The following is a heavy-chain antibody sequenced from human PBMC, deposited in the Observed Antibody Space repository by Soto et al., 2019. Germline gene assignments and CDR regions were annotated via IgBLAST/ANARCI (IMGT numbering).Heavy chain of an antibody. D-gene: IGHD6-19*01. J-gene: IGHJ4*02. CDR1: GYTFTSYG. Sequence: ASVKVSCTASGYTFTSYGISWVRRAPGQGLEWMGWISAYNGNTNYAQKLKGRVTMTTDTSTSTAYMELRSLRSDDTAVYYCARRIAVADHDYWGQGTLVTVSS. CDR3: ARRIAVADHDY. V-gene: IGHV1-18*01. CDR2: ISAYNGNT.